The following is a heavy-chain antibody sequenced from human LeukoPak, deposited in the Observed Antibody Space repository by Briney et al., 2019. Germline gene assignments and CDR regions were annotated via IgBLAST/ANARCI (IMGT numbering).Heavy chain of an antibody. CDR2: INPNSGGT. CDR3: ARERYYDSSGSDY. Sequence: ASVKVSCKASGYTFTGYYMHWVRQAPGQGLEWMGWINPNSGGTNYAQKFQGRVTMTRDTSISTAYMELSRLRSDDTAVYYCARERYYDSSGSDYWGQGTLVTVSS. D-gene: IGHD3-22*01. J-gene: IGHJ4*02. V-gene: IGHV1-2*02. CDR1: GYTFTGYY.